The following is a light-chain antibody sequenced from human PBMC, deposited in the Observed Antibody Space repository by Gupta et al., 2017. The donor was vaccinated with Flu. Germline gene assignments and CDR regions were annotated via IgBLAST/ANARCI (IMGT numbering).Light chain of an antibody. CDR2: KDS. CDR3: QARDSSIVV. J-gene: IGLJ2*01. CDR1: NLGEKY. Sequence: GQTTSITCSGDNLGEKYGSWNQQKPGQARVLVMYKDSKWAAATPERISSSNSGKIATLTIGETQARDEDMYYWQARDSSIVVFGGGTKLTVL. V-gene: IGLV3-1*01.